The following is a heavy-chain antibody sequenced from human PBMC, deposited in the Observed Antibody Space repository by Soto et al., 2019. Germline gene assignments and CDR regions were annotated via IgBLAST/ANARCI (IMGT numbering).Heavy chain of an antibody. J-gene: IGHJ6*02. CDR1: GYTFTSYG. D-gene: IGHD6-13*01. CDR3: ASSAAGPYYYYGMDV. CDR2: ISAYNGNT. Sequence: QVQLVQSGAEVKKPGASVKVSCKASGYTFTSYGISWVRQAPGQGLEWMGWISAYNGNTNYAQKLQGRVTMTTDTSTSTAYVELRSLRSDDTAVYYCASSAAGPYYYYGMDVWGQGTTVTVSS. V-gene: IGHV1-18*01.